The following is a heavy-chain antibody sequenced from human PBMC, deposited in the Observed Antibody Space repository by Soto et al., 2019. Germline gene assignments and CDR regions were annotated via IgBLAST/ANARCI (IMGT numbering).Heavy chain of an antibody. CDR2: IYYSGST. D-gene: IGHD1-26*01. CDR3: ARGRGRRTADY. Sequence: SETLSLTCTVSGGSISSSSYYWGWIRQPPGKGLEWIGSIYYSGSTYYNPSLKSRVTISVDTSKNQFSLKLSSVTAADTAVYYCARGRGRRTADYWGRGTLVTVSS. J-gene: IGHJ4*02. CDR1: GGSISSSSYY. V-gene: IGHV4-39*01.